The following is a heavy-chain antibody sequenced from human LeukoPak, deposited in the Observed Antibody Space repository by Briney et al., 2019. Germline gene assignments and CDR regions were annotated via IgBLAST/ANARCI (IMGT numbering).Heavy chain of an antibody. CDR3: AKDSYYDILTGYSFDY. J-gene: IGHJ4*02. D-gene: IGHD3-9*01. CDR1: GFTFDDYA. Sequence: GGSLRLSCAASGFTFDDYAMHWVRQAPGKGLEWVSGISWNSGSIGYADSVKGRFTISRDNAKNSLYLQMNSLRAEDTALYYCAKDSYYDILTGYSFDYWGQGTLVTVSS. CDR2: ISWNSGSI. V-gene: IGHV3-9*01.